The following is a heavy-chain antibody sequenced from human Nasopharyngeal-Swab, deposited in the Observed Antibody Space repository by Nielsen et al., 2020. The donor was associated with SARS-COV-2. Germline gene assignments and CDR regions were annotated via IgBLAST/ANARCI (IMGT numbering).Heavy chain of an antibody. CDR1: GFTFSSYW. CDR3: ARDTSVDIVLLYYGMDV. Sequence: GGSLRLSCTASGFTFSSYWMHWVRQAPGKGLVWVSRIHIDGSSTSYGDSVKGRFTISRDSSKNTLYLQMNSLRAEDTAVYYCARDTSVDIVLLYYGMDVWGQGTTVTVSS. V-gene: IGHV3-74*01. D-gene: IGHD5-12*01. J-gene: IGHJ6*02. CDR2: IHIDGSST.